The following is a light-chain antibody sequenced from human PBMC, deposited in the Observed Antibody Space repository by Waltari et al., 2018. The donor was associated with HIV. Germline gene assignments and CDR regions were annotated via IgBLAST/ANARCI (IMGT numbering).Light chain of an antibody. CDR3: STWDASLNGGV. Sequence: QSVLTQPPSASGTPGQRVTISCSGSSSSIGNYTINWYRQLPGMAPKLLIYSNNQRPSGGPDRFSGSKSGASASLAISGLQSEDEADYACSTWDASLNGGVFGGGTKLTVL. CDR2: SNN. CDR1: SSSIGNYT. J-gene: IGLJ3*02. V-gene: IGLV1-44*01.